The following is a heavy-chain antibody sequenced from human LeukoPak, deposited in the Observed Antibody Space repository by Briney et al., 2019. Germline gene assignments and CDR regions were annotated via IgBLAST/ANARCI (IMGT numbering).Heavy chain of an antibody. CDR2: INHSGST. D-gene: IGHD6-19*01. Sequence: PGGSLRLSCAASGFTFSQAWMSWIRQPPGKGLEWIGEINHSGSTNYNPSLKSRVTISVDTSKNQFSLKLSSVTAADTAVYYCARDSSGWYTGNAFDIWGQGTMVTVSS. V-gene: IGHV4-34*01. J-gene: IGHJ3*02. CDR3: ARDSSGWYTGNAFDI. CDR1: GFTFSQAW.